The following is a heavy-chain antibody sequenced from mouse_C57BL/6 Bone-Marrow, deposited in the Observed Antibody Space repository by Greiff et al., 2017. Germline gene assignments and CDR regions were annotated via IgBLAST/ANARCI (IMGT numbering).Heavy chain of an antibody. V-gene: IGHV1-69*01. CDR1: GYTFTSYW. CDR3: ARFAY. CDR2: IDPSDSYT. Sequence: VQLQQPGAELVMPGASVKLSCKASGYTFTSYWMHWVKQRPGQGLEWIGEIDPSDSYTNYNQKFKGKSTLTVNKSSSTAYMQLSSLTSEDTAVYYCARFAYWGQGTLVTVSA. J-gene: IGHJ3*01.